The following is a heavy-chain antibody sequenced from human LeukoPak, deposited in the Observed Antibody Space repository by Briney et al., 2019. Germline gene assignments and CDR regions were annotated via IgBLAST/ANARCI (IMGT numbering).Heavy chain of an antibody. CDR2: ISAYNGNT. V-gene: IGHV1-18*01. D-gene: IGHD3-10*01. CDR1: GGTFSSYG. J-gene: IGHJ6*03. CDR3: ARERITMVRGVLLNYYYYYMDV. Sequence: ASVKVSCKASGGTFSSYGISWVRQAPGQGLEWMGWISAYNGNTNYAQKLQGRVTMTTDTSTSTAYMELRSLRSDDTAVYYCARERITMVRGVLLNYYYYYMDVWGKGTTVTVSS.